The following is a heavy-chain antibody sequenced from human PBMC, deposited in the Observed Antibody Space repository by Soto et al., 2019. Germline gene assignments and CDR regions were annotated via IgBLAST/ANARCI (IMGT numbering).Heavy chain of an antibody. V-gene: IGHV1-2*04. Sequence: QVQLVQSGAEVKKPGASVKVSCKASGYTFIGYYIHWVRQAPGQGLEWMGWINPNSGGAKYSQKFQAWVTMTSDTPISTAYMELSRLKSDATAVYYCARSGGGYDLGDYWGQGTLVTVSS. D-gene: IGHD5-12*01. CDR1: GYTFIGYY. CDR2: INPNSGGA. J-gene: IGHJ4*02. CDR3: ARSGGGYDLGDY.